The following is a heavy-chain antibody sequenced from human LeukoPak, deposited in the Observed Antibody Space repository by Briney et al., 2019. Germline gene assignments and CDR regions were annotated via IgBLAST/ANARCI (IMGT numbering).Heavy chain of an antibody. J-gene: IGHJ6*02. CDR2: INDYTGNT. V-gene: IGHV4-34*01. Sequence: SETQSLTCDVFGGSFTDYFWTWIRQSPGKGLEWIGEINDYTGNTNYNPSLNGRVSISLEKSRNQFSLELRSVTAADTAVYYCARDRIAKIVVVHSFHYGMDVWGQGTTVTVSS. D-gene: IGHD3-22*01. CDR1: GGSFTDYF. CDR3: ARDRIAKIVVVHSFHYGMDV.